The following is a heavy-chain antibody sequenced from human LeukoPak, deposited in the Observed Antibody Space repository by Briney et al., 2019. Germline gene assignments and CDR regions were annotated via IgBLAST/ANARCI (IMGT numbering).Heavy chain of an antibody. J-gene: IGHJ3*02. Sequence: GESLKISRKVSRDTFVYYYIAWVRQMPGRGLEWMGTVYPADSHAQYSPSFEGQVTISVDESITTIYLRWSALKASDTAIYFCARSNSRDPSLPDAYDIWGQGTSVTV. V-gene: IGHV5-51*01. CDR1: RDTFVYYY. CDR2: VYPADSHA. D-gene: IGHD2/OR15-2a*01. CDR3: ARSNSRDPSLPDAYDI.